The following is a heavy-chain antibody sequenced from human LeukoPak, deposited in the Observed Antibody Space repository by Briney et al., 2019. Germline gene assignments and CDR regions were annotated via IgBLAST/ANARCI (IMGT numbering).Heavy chain of an antibody. D-gene: IGHD3-3*01. V-gene: IGHV4-59*01. CDR2: IYYSGST. Sequence: SETLSLTCTVSGGSISSYYWSWIRQPPGKGLEWIGYIYYSGSTNYNPSLKSRVTISVDTSKNQFSLKLSSVTAADTAVYYCARAWSGRGAFDIWGQGTMVTVSS. CDR1: GGSISSYY. CDR3: ARAWSGRGAFDI. J-gene: IGHJ3*02.